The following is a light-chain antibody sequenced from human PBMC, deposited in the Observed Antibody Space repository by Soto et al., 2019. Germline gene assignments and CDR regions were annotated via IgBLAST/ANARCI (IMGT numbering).Light chain of an antibody. CDR3: QETNSRPHT. J-gene: IGKJ4*01. CDR2: AAS. CDR1: QGITNC. V-gene: IGKV1-27*01. Sequence: CPSDVSVSVEPGVMITCRASQGITNCLAWYQHKPGQVPKLLIYAASTLQSGVPSRFRGSGSGTDFTLTISSLQPEDVATYFCQETNSRPHTFAGGTKLDIK.